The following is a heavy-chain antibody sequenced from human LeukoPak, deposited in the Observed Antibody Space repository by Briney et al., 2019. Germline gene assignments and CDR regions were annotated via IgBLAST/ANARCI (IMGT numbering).Heavy chain of an antibody. CDR2: INPSGGST. J-gene: IGHJ5*02. CDR1: GYTFTSYY. CDR3: ARVSRITGTSRGLDNWFDP. Sequence: ASVKVSCKASGYTFTSYYMHWVRQAPGQGLEWMGIINPSGGSTSYAQEFQGRVTMTRDMSTSTVYMELSSLRSEDTAVYYCARVSRITGTSRGLDNWFDPWGQGTLVTVSS. D-gene: IGHD1-20*01. V-gene: IGHV1-46*01.